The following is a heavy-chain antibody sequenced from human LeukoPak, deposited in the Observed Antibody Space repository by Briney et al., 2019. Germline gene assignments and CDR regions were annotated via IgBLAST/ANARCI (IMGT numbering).Heavy chain of an antibody. V-gene: IGHV1-69*04. CDR2: IIPILGIA. CDR1: GGTFSSYA. CDR3: ARDSSGFDY. Sequence: ASVKVSCKASGGTFSSYAISWVRQAPGQGLEWMGRIIPILGIANYAQKFQGRVTITADKSTSTAYMGLSSLRSEDTAVYYCARDSSGFDYWGQGTLVTVSS. D-gene: IGHD6-19*01. J-gene: IGHJ4*02.